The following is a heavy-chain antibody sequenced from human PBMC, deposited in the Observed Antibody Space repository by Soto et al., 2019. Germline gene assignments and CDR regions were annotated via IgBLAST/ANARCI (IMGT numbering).Heavy chain of an antibody. CDR2: FDPEDGET. CDR1: GYTLTELS. V-gene: IGHV1-24*01. D-gene: IGHD3-22*01. CDR3: ATDLASDSSPIYFDC. Sequence: ASVKVSCKVSGYTLTELSMHWVRQAPGKGLEWMGGFDPEDGETIYAQKFQGRVTMTEDTSTDTAYMELSSLRSEDTAVYYCATDLASDSSPIYFDCWGQGTLVTVSS. J-gene: IGHJ4*02.